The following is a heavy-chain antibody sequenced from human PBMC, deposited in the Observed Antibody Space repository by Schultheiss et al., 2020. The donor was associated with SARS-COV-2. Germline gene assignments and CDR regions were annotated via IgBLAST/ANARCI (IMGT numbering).Heavy chain of an antibody. V-gene: IGHV4-31*03. CDR2: IYYSGST. CDR1: GGSISSGGYY. CDR3: ARADSSGYPDY. J-gene: IGHJ4*02. D-gene: IGHD3-22*01. Sequence: SQTLSLTCPVSGGSISSGGYYWSWIRQHPGKGLEWIGYIYYSGSTYYNPSLKSRITISVDTSKNQFSLKLSSVTAADTAVYYCARADSSGYPDYWGQGTLVTVSS.